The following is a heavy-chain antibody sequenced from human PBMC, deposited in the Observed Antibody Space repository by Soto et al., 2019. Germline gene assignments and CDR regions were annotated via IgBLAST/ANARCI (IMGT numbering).Heavy chain of an antibody. CDR1: GFTFSSYA. J-gene: IGHJ4*02. V-gene: IGHV3-23*01. D-gene: IGHD6-19*01. Sequence: GGSLRLSCAASGFTFSSYAMSWVRQAPGKGLEWVSAISGSGGSTYYADSVKGRFTISRDNSKNTLYLQMNSLRAEDTAVYYCAKPPRADSSGWYYFDYWGQGTLVTVSS. CDR3: AKPPRADSSGWYYFDY. CDR2: ISGSGGST.